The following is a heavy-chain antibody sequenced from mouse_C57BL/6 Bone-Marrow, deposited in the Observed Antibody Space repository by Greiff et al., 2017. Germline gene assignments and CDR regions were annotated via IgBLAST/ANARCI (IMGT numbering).Heavy chain of an antibody. V-gene: IGHV14-4*01. CDR2: IDPENGDT. J-gene: IGHJ4*01. D-gene: IGHD1-1*01. Sequence: VQLQQSGAKLVRPGASVKLSCTASGFNIKDDYMHWVKQRPEQGLEWIGWIDPENGDTEYASKFQGKATITADTSSNTAYLQLSSLTSEDTAVYYCTSITTVAYYAMDYWGQGTSVTVSS. CDR3: TSITTVAYYAMDY. CDR1: GFNIKDDY.